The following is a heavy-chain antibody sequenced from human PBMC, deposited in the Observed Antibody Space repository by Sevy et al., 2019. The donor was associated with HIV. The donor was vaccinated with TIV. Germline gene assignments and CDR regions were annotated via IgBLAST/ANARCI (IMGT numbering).Heavy chain of an antibody. Sequence: GVSLKISCKGSGYSFTSYWIGWVRQMPGKGLEWMGIIYPGDSDTRYSPSFQGQVTISADKSISTAYLQWSSLKASDTAMYYCARLDGSGSYYNPDFDYWGQGTLVTVSS. CDR3: ARLDGSGSYYNPDFDY. CDR2: IYPGDSDT. D-gene: IGHD3-10*01. CDR1: GYSFTSYW. V-gene: IGHV5-51*01. J-gene: IGHJ4*02.